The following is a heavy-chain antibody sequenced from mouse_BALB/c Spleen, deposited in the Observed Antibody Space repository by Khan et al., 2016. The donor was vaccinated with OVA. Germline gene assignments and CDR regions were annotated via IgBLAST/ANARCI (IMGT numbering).Heavy chain of an antibody. CDR3: ARDGSRYNYAMDY. J-gene: IGHJ4*01. CDR1: GYSITSDYA. Sequence: EVQLQESGPGLVKPSQSLSLTCTVTGYSITSDYAWNWLRQFPGNKLEWMGYISSSGSTNYNPALTSRISITRDTSKNQFFLQLNSVTTEDTATYYCARDGSRYNYAMDYGGQGTSVTVSS. D-gene: IGHD2-3*01. CDR2: ISSSGST. V-gene: IGHV3-2*02.